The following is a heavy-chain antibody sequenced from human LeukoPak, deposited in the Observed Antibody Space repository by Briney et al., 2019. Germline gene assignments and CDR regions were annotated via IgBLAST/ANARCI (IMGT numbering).Heavy chain of an antibody. CDR1: GFTFSSYE. CDR3: ARGRDGDYVPLDY. J-gene: IGHJ4*02. V-gene: IGHV3-48*03. CDR2: ISSSGSTT. D-gene: IGHD4-17*01. Sequence: GGSLRLSCAASGFTFSSYEMNWVRQAPGKGLEWVSYISSSGSTTYYADSVKGRFTISRDNAMKSLYLQMNSLRAEDTAVYYCARGRDGDYVPLDYWGQGTLVTVSS.